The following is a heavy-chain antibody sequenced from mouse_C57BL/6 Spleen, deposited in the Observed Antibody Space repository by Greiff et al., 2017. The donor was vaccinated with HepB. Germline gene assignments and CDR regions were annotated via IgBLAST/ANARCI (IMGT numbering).Heavy chain of an antibody. D-gene: IGHD3-3*01. J-gene: IGHJ2*01. CDR2: IYPGDGDT. CDR1: GYAFSSYW. Sequence: VHLVESGAELVKPGASVKISCKASGYAFSSYWMNWVKQRPGKGLEWIGQIYPGDGDTNYNGKFKGKATLTADKSSSTAYMQLSSLTSEDSAVYFCARWTGQGFDYWGQGTTLTVSS. CDR3: ARWTGQGFDY. V-gene: IGHV1-80*01.